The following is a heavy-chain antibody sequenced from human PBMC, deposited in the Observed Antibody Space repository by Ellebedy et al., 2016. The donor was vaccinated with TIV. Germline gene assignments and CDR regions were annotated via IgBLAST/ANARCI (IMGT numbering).Heavy chain of an antibody. V-gene: IGHV3-49*03. J-gene: IGHJ4*02. CDR2: IRSKAYGGTT. Sequence: GESLKISXTASGFTFGDYAMSWFRQAPGKGLEWVGFIRSKAYGGTTEYAASVKGRSTISRDDSKSIAYLQMNSLKTEDTAVYYCTRDSSSWYVYFDYWGQGTLVTVPS. D-gene: IGHD6-13*01. CDR3: TRDSSSWYVYFDY. CDR1: GFTFGDYA.